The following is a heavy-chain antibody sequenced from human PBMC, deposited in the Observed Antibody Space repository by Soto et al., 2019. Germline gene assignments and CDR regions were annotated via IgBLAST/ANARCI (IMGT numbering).Heavy chain of an antibody. Sequence: QVQLQESGPGLVKPSQTLSLTCTVSGGSISSGGYYWSWIRQHPGKGLEWIGCIYYSGSTYYNPSPKSRVTISVDTSKNQCSLKLSSVTAADTAVYYCARVGCYDGSGYNAFGVWGQGTLVTVSS. V-gene: IGHV4-31*03. CDR3: ARVGCYDGSGYNAFGV. CDR2: IYYSGST. CDR1: GGSISSGGYY. D-gene: IGHD3-22*01. J-gene: IGHJ3*01.